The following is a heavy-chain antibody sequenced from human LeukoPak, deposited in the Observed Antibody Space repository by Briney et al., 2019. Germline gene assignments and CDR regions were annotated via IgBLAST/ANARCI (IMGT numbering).Heavy chain of an antibody. J-gene: IGHJ6*02. CDR1: GGSISSSSYY. V-gene: IGHV4-39*07. D-gene: IGHD6-13*01. CDR2: IYYSGST. Sequence: PSETLSLTCTVSGGSISSSSYYWGWIRQPPGKGLEWIGSIYYSGSTNYNPSLKSRVTISVDTSKNQFSLKLSSVTAADTAVYYCARDRPLAEGGSSWYYYYGMDVWGQGTTVTVSS. CDR3: ARDRPLAEGGSSWYYYYGMDV.